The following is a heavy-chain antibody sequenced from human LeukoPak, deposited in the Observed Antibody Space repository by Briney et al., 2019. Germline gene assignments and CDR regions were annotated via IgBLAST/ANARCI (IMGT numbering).Heavy chain of an antibody. D-gene: IGHD4-17*01. J-gene: IGHJ6*03. CDR2: ISAYNGNA. V-gene: IGHV1-18*04. CDR3: ARGEFYGDYTRTDYYYYYMDV. Sequence: ASVKVSCKASGYTFTGYYMHWVRQAPGQGLEWMGWISAYNGNANYAQKLQGRVTMTTDTSTSTAYMELRSLRSDDTAVYYCARGEFYGDYTRTDYYYYYMDVWGKGTTVTVSS. CDR1: GYTFTGYY.